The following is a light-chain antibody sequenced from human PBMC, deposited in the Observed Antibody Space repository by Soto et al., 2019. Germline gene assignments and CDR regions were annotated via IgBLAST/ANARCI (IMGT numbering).Light chain of an antibody. CDR1: SSNIGSNY. Sequence: QSALTQPPSASWTPGQRVTISFSGSSSNIGSNYVYWYQQLPGTAPKLLIYRNNQRPSGVPDRFSGSKSGTSASLAISGLRSEDEADYYCAAWDDSSETFGTGTKVTVL. CDR3: AAWDDSSET. J-gene: IGLJ1*01. V-gene: IGLV1-47*01. CDR2: RNN.